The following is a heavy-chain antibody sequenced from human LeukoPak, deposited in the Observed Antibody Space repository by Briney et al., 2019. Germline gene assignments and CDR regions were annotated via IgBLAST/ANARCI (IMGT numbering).Heavy chain of an antibody. CDR3: ARGRARDGFRENLGY. V-gene: IGHV1-8*01. CDR2: MNPNSGNT. CDR1: GYTFTSYD. D-gene: IGHD5-24*01. J-gene: IGHJ4*02. Sequence: ASVKVSCKASGYTFTSYDINWVRQATGQELEWMGWMNPNSGNTGYAQKFQGRVTMTRNTSISTAYMELSSLRSEDTAVYYCARGRARDGFRENLGYWGQGTLVTVSS.